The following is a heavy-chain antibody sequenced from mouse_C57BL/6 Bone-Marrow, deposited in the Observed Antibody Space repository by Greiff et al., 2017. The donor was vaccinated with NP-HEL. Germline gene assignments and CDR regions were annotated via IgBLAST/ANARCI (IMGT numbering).Heavy chain of an antibody. CDR3: ARTRFAMYYGSSFYAMDY. Sequence: EVQLQQSGPELVKPGASVKIPCKASGYTFTDYNMDWVKQSHGKSLEWIGDINPNNGGTIYNQKFKGKATLTVDKSSSTAYMELRSLTSEDTAVYYCARTRFAMYYGSSFYAMDYWGQGTSVTVSS. J-gene: IGHJ4*01. CDR2: INPNNGGT. D-gene: IGHD1-1*01. V-gene: IGHV1-18*01. CDR1: GYTFTDYN.